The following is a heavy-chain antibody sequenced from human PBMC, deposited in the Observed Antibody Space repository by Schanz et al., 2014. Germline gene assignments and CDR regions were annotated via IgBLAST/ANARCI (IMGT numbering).Heavy chain of an antibody. CDR1: GFTFTTYA. Sequence: DVQLLESGGGLVQPGESLRLSCAASGFTFTTYAMTWVRQAPEKGLEWVSYISSSSGTIYYAGSVKGRFTISRDNAKSVLYQQMNGLRAEDTAVYFCARDLSRLIQGDVWGKGTTVTVSS. CDR2: ISSSSGTI. D-gene: IGHD2-2*01. CDR3: ARDLSRLIQGDV. V-gene: IGHV3-48*01. J-gene: IGHJ6*04.